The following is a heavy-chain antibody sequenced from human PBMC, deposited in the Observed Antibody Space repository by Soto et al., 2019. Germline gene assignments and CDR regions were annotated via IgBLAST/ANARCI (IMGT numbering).Heavy chain of an antibody. CDR1: GFTFSSYD. CDR2: IGNTGDT. CDR3: ARAHCSGGSCYASFDY. J-gene: IGHJ4*02. Sequence: LRLSCAASGFTFSSYDMHWVRQVPGKGLEWVSGIGNTGDTYYPGSVKGRFTISRENAKNSLYLQMNSLRAGDTAVYYCARAHCSGGSCYASFDYWGQGTLVTVSS. V-gene: IGHV3-13*01. D-gene: IGHD2-15*01.